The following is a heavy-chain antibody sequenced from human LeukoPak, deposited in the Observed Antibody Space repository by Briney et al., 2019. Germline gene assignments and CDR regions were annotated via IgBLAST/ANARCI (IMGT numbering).Heavy chain of an antibody. V-gene: IGHV1-2*02. Sequence: ASVKVSCKASGYTFTAYYMHWVRQAPGQGPEWMGWINPNSGDTRYAQKFQGRVTMTRDVSINTAYMEVSSLRSDDTAVYYCARFGMSGWYQNWFDPWGQGTLVTVSS. CDR1: GYTFTAYY. D-gene: IGHD6-19*01. CDR3: ARFGMSGWYQNWFDP. J-gene: IGHJ5*02. CDR2: INPNSGDT.